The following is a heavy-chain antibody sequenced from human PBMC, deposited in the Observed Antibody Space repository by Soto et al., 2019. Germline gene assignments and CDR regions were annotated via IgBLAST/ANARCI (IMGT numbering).Heavy chain of an antibody. J-gene: IGHJ6*02. D-gene: IGHD5-18*01. CDR1: GGSLSGVY. V-gene: IGHV4-34*01. CDR3: ARGPGYSYGYSVYYYYYGMDV. Sequence: SAPLSLTCVVYGGSLSGVYWTWIRQPPGKGLEWIGEINHSGSTNYSPSLESRVTISLDTSNNQFSLKLSSVTAADTAVYYCARGPGYSYGYSVYYYYYGMDVWGQGTTVTVSS. CDR2: INHSGST.